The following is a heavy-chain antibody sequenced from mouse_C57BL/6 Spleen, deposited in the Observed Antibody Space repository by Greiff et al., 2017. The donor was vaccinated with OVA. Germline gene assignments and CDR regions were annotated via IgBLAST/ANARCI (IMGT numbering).Heavy chain of an antibody. D-gene: IGHD2-2*01. J-gene: IGHJ2*01. CDR1: GYTFTSYW. V-gene: IGHV1-69*01. Sequence: QVQLQQPGAELVMPGASVKLSCKASGYTFTSYWMHWVKQRPGQGLEWIGEIDPSDGYTNYNQKFKGKSTLTVDKSSSTAYMQLSSLTSEDSAVYYCAKGSTMVTGLDYWGQGTTLTVSS. CDR3: AKGSTMVTGLDY. CDR2: IDPSDGYT.